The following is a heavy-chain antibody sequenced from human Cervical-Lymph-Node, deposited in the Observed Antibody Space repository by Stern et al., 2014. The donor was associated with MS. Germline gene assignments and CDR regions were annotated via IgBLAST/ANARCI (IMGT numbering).Heavy chain of an antibody. Sequence: VQLVESGGGLVKPGGSLRLSCAASGFTFSDYYMSWIRQAPGKGLEWVSYISSSSSYTNYADSMKGRFTISRDNAKNSLYLQMNSLRAEDTAVYYCARSIAVAGTHGVDYWGQGTLVTVSS. D-gene: IGHD6-19*01. J-gene: IGHJ4*02. CDR1: GFTFSDYY. CDR2: ISSSSSYT. CDR3: ARSIAVAGTHGVDY. V-gene: IGHV3-11*06.